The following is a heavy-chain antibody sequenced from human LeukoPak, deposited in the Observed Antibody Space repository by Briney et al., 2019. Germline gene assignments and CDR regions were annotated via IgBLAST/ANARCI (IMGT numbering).Heavy chain of an antibody. J-gene: IGHJ5*02. CDR2: IYYSGST. CDR1: GGSISSCY. CDR3: ARGGYCSSTSCGFDP. V-gene: IGHV4-59*01. D-gene: IGHD2-2*01. Sequence: PSETLSLTCTVSGGSISSCYWSWIRQPPGKGLEWIGYIYYSGSTNYNPSLKSRVTISVDTSKNQFSLKLSSVTAADTAVYYCARGGYCSSTSCGFDPWGQGTLVTVSS.